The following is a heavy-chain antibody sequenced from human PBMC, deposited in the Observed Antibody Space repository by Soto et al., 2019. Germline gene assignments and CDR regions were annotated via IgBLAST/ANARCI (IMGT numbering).Heavy chain of an antibody. Sequence: EVQLLESGGGLVQPGGSLRLSCAASGFTFSSYAMSWVRQAPGKGLEWVSAVSGSGGSTYYADSAKGRFTISRDNSKNTLYLQMNSLRAEDTAVYYCAKDPLWFGESYWGQGTLVTVSS. D-gene: IGHD3-10*01. CDR3: AKDPLWFGESY. V-gene: IGHV3-23*01. CDR1: GFTFSSYA. CDR2: VSGSGGST. J-gene: IGHJ4*02.